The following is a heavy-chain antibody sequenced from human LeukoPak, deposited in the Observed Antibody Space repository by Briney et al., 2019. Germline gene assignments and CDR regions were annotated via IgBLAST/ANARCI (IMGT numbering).Heavy chain of an antibody. D-gene: IGHD6-19*01. V-gene: IGHV1-2*02. CDR3: ARGRLHTGYSSGWYGY. CDR2: INPNSGGT. J-gene: IGHJ4*02. Sequence: ASVKVSCKASGYTFTGYYIHWVRQAPGQGLEWMGWINPNSGGTNYAQKFQGRVTMTRDTSTSTAYMELSRLRSDDTAVYYCARGRLHTGYSSGWYGYWGQGTLVTVSS. CDR1: GYTFTGYY.